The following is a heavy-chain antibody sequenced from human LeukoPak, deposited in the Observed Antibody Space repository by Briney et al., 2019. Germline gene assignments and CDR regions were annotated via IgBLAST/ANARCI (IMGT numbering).Heavy chain of an antibody. CDR1: GYSFTSYW. Sequence: GESLQISCKGSGYSFTSYWISWVRQAPGQRLEWMGWINAGNGNTKYSQKFQGRVTITRDTSASTAYMELSSLRSEDTAVYYCARGGSYHRYFDYWGQGTLVTVSS. V-gene: IGHV1-3*01. CDR3: ARGGSYHRYFDY. CDR2: INAGNGNT. D-gene: IGHD1-26*01. J-gene: IGHJ4*02.